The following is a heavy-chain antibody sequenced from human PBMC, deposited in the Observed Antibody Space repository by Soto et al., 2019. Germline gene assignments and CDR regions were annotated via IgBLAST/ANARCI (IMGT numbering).Heavy chain of an antibody. CDR2: INHSGST. Sequence: ETLSLTCAVYGGSFSGYYWSWIRQPPGKGLEWIGEINHSGSTNYNPSLKSRVTISVDTSKNQFSLKLSSVTAADTAVYYCARAAGESEYSSSSRGFDPWGQGTLVTVSS. CDR3: ARAAGESEYSSSSRGFDP. D-gene: IGHD6-6*01. CDR1: GGSFSGYY. J-gene: IGHJ5*02. V-gene: IGHV4-34*01.